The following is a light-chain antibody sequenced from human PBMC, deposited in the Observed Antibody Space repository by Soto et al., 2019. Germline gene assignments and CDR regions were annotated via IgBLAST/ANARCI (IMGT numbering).Light chain of an antibody. CDR3: QQYGSSGT. Sequence: EMVLTQSQGTLSLSPGERATLSCRASQSIISRYLAWYQQKPGQAPRLLIYGASNRATGIPDRFSGSGSGTDFTLTISRLEPEDFAVYYCQQYGSSGTFGQGTKVDIK. J-gene: IGKJ1*01. CDR2: GAS. CDR1: QSIISRY. V-gene: IGKV3-20*01.